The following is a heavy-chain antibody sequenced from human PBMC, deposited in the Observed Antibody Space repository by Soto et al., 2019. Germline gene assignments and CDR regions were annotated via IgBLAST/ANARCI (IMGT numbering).Heavy chain of an antibody. Sequence: EVQLVESGGGLVQPGGSLRLSCAASGFTFSNYWMHWVRQAPGKGLVWVSRIKSDGSSTSYADSVKGRFTISRDNAKNTLYLKRNSLRAEDTAVYYCARSWGGELVSWGQGALVTVSS. CDR1: GFTFSNYW. CDR3: ARSWGGELVS. J-gene: IGHJ4*02. CDR2: IKSDGSST. V-gene: IGHV3-74*01. D-gene: IGHD3-16*01.